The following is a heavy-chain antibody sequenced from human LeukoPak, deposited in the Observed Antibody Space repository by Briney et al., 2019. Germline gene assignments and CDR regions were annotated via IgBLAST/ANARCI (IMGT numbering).Heavy chain of an antibody. CDR1: GFTFSTYA. Sequence: GGSLRLSCAASGFTFSTYAMSWVRQAPGKGLEWVSTIYYSGGNTYSADSVKGRFTISRDNAKNTLYLHMNSLRAEDTAVYYCAKDQGQAVVPRRFDYWGQGTLVTVSS. V-gene: IGHV3-23*01. CDR2: IYYSGGNT. CDR3: AKDQGQAVVPRRFDY. D-gene: IGHD2-15*01. J-gene: IGHJ4*02.